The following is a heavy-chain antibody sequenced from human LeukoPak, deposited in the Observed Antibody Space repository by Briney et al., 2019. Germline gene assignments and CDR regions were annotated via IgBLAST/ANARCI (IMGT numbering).Heavy chain of an antibody. J-gene: IGHJ4*02. V-gene: IGHV1-18*01. CDR3: ARGRGGYDFWSGYYDGYYFDY. Sequence: GASVKVSCKASGYTFTSYGISWVRQAPGQGLEWMGWISAYNGNTNYAQKLQGRVTMTTDTSTSTAYMELRGLRSDDTAVYYCARGRGGYDFWSGYYDGYYFDYWGQGTLVTVSS. D-gene: IGHD3-3*01. CDR2: ISAYNGNT. CDR1: GYTFTSYG.